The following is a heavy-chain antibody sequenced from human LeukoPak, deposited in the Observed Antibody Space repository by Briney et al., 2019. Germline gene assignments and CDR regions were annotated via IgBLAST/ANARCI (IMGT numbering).Heavy chain of an antibody. D-gene: IGHD6-19*01. CDR2: MNPNSGNT. Sequence: ASVKVSCKASGYTFTSYDINWVRQATGQGLEWMGWMNPNSGNTGYAQKFRGRVTMTRNTSISTAYMELSSLRSEDTAVYYCATTSSGWYGTHHDYWGQGTLVTVSS. CDR3: ATTSSGWYGTHHDY. CDR1: GYTFTSYD. J-gene: IGHJ4*02. V-gene: IGHV1-8*01.